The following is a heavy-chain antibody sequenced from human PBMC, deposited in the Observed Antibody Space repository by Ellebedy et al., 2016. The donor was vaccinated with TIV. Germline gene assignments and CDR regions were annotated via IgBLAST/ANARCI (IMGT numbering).Heavy chain of an antibody. J-gene: IGHJ4*02. CDR1: GFTFNSHA. CDR3: AKGGYYDSTGYYRYYFDD. Sequence: PGGSLRLSCATSGFTFNSHAMSLVRQAPGKGLEWVSAISGSGGSTNYADSVKGRFTISGDNSKNTLNLQMNSLRAEDTDVYFCAKGGYYDSTGYYRYYFDDWGQGTLVTVSS. D-gene: IGHD3-22*01. V-gene: IGHV3-23*01. CDR2: ISGSGGST.